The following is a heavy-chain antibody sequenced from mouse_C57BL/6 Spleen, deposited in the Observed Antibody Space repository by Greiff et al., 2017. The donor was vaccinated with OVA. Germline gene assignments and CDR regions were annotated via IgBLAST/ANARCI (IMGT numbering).Heavy chain of an antibody. Sequence: GGGLVQPKGSLKLSCAASGFSFNTYAMNWVRQAPGKGLEWVARIRSKSNNYATYYTDSVKDRFTISRDDSESMLYLQMNNLKTEDTAMYYCVRRGFAYWGQGTLVTVSA. CDR2: IRSKSNNYAT. J-gene: IGHJ3*01. V-gene: IGHV10-1*01. CDR1: GFSFNTYA. CDR3: VRRGFAY.